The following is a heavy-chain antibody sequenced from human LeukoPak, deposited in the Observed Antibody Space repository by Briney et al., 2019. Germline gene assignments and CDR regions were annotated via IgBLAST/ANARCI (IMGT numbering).Heavy chain of an antibody. CDR3: TTDGPGYYFDY. CDR1: GFTFSSYE. J-gene: IGHJ4*02. V-gene: IGHV3-15*01. Sequence: GGSLRLSCAASGFTFSSYEMSWVRQAPGKGLEWVGRIKSKTDGGTTDYAAPVKGRFTISRDDSKNTLYLQMNSLKTEDTAVYYCTTDGPGYYFDYWGQGTLVTVSS. CDR2: IKSKTDGGTT.